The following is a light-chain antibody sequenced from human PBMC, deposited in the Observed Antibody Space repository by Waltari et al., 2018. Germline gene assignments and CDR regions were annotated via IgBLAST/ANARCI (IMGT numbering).Light chain of an antibody. CDR1: SSNLGSNT. V-gene: IGLV1-44*01. CDR2: SNI. J-gene: IGLJ3*02. CDR3: EAWDDSLNGGV. Sequence: QSVLTQPPSASGTPGQRVTISCSGSSSNLGSNTVHWYQQLPGTAPKLLIYSNIQRPSGGPDRVSGTKSGTSASLAISGLQSEDEADYYCEAWDDSLNGGVFGGGTKLTVL.